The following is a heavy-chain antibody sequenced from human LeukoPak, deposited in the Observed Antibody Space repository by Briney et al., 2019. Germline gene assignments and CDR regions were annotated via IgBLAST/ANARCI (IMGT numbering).Heavy chain of an antibody. Sequence: GRSLRLSCAASGFTFSSYAMHWVRQAPGKGLEWVAVISYDGSNKYYADSVKGRFTISRDNSKNTLYLQMNSLRAEDTAVYYCAREFYGDYLDYWGQGTLVTVSS. CDR3: AREFYGDYLDY. J-gene: IGHJ4*02. CDR1: GFTFSSYA. D-gene: IGHD4-17*01. V-gene: IGHV3-30-3*01. CDR2: ISYDGSNK.